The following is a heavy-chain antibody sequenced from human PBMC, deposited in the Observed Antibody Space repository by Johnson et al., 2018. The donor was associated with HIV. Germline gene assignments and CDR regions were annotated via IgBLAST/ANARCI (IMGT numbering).Heavy chain of an antibody. J-gene: IGHJ3*02. V-gene: IGHV3-15*01. CDR3: ARGLLWFGELLEAFDI. CDR1: GFTFDDYG. CDR2: IKSKTDGGTT. D-gene: IGHD3-10*01. Sequence: VQLVESGGGVVRPGGSLRLSCAASGFTFDDYGMSWVRQAPGKGLEWVGRIKSKTDGGTTDYAAPVKGRFIISRDDSKTTLYLQMNSLRAEDTAVYYCARGLLWFGELLEAFDIWGQGTMVTVSS.